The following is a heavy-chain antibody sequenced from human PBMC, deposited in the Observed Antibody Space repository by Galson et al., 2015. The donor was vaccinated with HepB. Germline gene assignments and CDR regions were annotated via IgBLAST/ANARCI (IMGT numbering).Heavy chain of an antibody. D-gene: IGHD3-22*01. CDR1: GFTFSSYA. J-gene: IGHJ3*02. CDR2: ISYDGSNK. V-gene: IGHV3-30-3*01. CDR3: AREAYYDSSGYYYTGVAFDI. Sequence: SLRLSCAASGFTFSSYAMHWVRQAPGKGLEWVAVISYDGSNKYYADSVKGRFTISRDNSKNTLYLQMNSLRAEDTAVYYCAREAYYDSSGYYYTGVAFDIWGQGTMVTVSS.